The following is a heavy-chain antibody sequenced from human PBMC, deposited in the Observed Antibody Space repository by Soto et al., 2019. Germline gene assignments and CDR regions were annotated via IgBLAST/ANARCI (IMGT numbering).Heavy chain of an antibody. J-gene: IGHJ6*02. V-gene: IGHV1-69*13. CDR1: GGTFSSYA. D-gene: IGHD2-15*01. CDR3: ARDLSASEGIYYYYYGMDV. Sequence: GASVKVSCKASGGTFSSYAISWVRQAPGQGLEWMGGIIPIFGTANYAQKFQGRVTITADESTSTAYMELSSLRSEDTAVYYCARDLSASEGIYYYYYGMDVWGQGTTVTVSS. CDR2: IIPIFGTA.